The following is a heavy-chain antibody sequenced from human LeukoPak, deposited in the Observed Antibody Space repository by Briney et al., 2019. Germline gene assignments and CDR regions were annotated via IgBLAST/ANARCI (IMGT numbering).Heavy chain of an antibody. CDR1: GFTFSSYS. Sequence: GGSLRLSCAASGFTFSSYSMNWVRQAPGKGLEWVSAISGSGGQTYYADSVKGRFTISRDNSNNTLDLQMNSLRAEDTAVYYCAKAPYDISGFYYGPTGGIDYWGQGNLVTVSS. V-gene: IGHV3-23*01. CDR3: AKAPYDISGFYYGPTGGIDY. D-gene: IGHD3-22*01. CDR2: ISGSGGQT. J-gene: IGHJ4*02.